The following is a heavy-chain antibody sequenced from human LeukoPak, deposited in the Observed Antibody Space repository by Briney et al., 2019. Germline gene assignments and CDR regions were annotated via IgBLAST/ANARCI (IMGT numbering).Heavy chain of an antibody. V-gene: IGHV3-30*03. J-gene: IGHJ5*02. CDR2: ISYDGSNK. CDR1: GFTFSSYG. D-gene: IGHD3-10*01. CDR3: AAYYYGSGSSPLGP. Sequence: GRSLRLSGAASGFTFSSYGMHWVRQAPGKGLEWVAVISYDGSNKYYADSVKGRFTISRDNSKNTLYLQMNSLRAEDTAVYYCAAYYYGSGSSPLGPWGQGTLVTVSS.